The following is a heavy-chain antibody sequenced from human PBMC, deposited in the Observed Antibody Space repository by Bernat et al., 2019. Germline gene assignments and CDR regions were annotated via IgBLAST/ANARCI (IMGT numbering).Heavy chain of an antibody. CDR3: ARDNHPLGVQGGDY. CDR1: GFTFSSYA. J-gene: IGHJ4*02. CDR2: ISYDGSNK. Sequence: QVQLVESGGGVVQPGRSLRLSCAASGFTFSSYAMHWVRQAPGKGLEWVAVISYDGSNKYYADSVKGRFTISRDNSKNTLYLQMNSLRAEDTAVYYCARDNHPLGVQGGDYWGQGTLVTVSS. V-gene: IGHV3-30*01.